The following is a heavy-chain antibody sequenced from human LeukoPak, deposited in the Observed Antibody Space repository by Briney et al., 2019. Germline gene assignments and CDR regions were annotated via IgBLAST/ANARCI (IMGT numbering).Heavy chain of an antibody. J-gene: IGHJ4*02. V-gene: IGHV3-74*03. CDR3: ARLPTGSSLHY. CDR2: INSDGSNT. D-gene: IGHD6-6*01. Sequence: GGSLRLSCAASGLTFSSYWMHWVRQAPGKGLVWVSSINSDGSNTMYADSVKGRFTISGDNAKDTLYLQMNSLRAEDTAVYYCARLPTGSSLHYWGQGTLVTVSS. CDR1: GLTFSSYW.